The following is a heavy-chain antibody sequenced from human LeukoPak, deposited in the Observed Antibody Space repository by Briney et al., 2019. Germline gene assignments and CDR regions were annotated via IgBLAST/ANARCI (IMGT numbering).Heavy chain of an antibody. J-gene: IGHJ4*02. V-gene: IGHV4-39*01. D-gene: IGHD1-1*01. Sequence: PSETLSLTCTVSGVSISSGDYYWGWIRQPPGKGLEWIGSINYSGNTYYNPSLKNRVTISVDTSKNQFSLKLSSVTAADTAVYYCARSLSTTGLRWGQGTLVTVSS. CDR3: ARSLSTTGLR. CDR1: GVSISSGDYY. CDR2: INYSGNT.